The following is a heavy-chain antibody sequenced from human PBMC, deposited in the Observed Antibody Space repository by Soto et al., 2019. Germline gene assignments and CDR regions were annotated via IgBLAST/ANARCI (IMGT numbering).Heavy chain of an antibody. CDR2: LYYSGST. Sequence: QLQLQESGPGLVKPSETLSLTRTVSGGSISSSSYYWGWIRQPPGKGLEWIGSLYYSGSTYYNPSLKSRVTISVDTSKNQFSLKLSSVTAADTAVYYGARHSFGIAALTDFDYWGQGTLVTVSS. V-gene: IGHV4-39*01. CDR3: ARHSFGIAALTDFDY. J-gene: IGHJ4*02. D-gene: IGHD6-6*01. CDR1: GGSISSSSYY.